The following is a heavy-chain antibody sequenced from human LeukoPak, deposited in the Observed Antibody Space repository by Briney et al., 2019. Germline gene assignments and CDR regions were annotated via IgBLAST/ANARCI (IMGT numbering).Heavy chain of an antibody. J-gene: IGHJ4*02. CDR1: GFTFSNYW. D-gene: IGHD5-12*01. CDR2: INQDGSEE. CDR3: VRDGGVSGYDLLDY. V-gene: IGHV3-7*01. Sequence: GGSLRPSCAASGFTFSNYWMTWVRQAPGKGLEWVAHINQDGSEEHYMDSVKARFTISRDNAKNSLSLQMNSLRAEDTAVYYCVRDGGVSGYDLLDYWGQGTLVTVSS.